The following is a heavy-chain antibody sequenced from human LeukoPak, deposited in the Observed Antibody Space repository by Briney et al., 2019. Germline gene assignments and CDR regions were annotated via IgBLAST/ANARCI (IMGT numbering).Heavy chain of an antibody. Sequence: GESLKISCKGSGYSFTNYWIGWVRQMPGKGLEWMGIIYPGDSDTRYSPSFQGQVTISADKSINTAYLQWSSLKASDTAMYYCASADSLGYCSGGSCFDYWGQGTLVTVSS. V-gene: IGHV5-51*01. CDR3: ASADSLGYCSGGSCFDY. D-gene: IGHD2-15*01. CDR1: GYSFTNYW. CDR2: IYPGDSDT. J-gene: IGHJ4*02.